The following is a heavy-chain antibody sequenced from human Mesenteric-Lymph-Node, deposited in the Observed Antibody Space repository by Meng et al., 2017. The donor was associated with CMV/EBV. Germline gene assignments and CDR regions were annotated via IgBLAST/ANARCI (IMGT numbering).Heavy chain of an antibody. CDR3: ARESPVVVVPAAHYYYYGMDV. Sequence: YGISWVRQAPGQGLEWMGWISAYNGNTNYAQKLQGRVTMTTDTSTSTAYMELRSLRSDDTAVYYCARESPVVVVPAAHYYYYGMDVWGQGTTVTVSS. CDR2: ISAYNGNT. CDR1: YG. V-gene: IGHV1-18*01. D-gene: IGHD2-2*01. J-gene: IGHJ6*02.